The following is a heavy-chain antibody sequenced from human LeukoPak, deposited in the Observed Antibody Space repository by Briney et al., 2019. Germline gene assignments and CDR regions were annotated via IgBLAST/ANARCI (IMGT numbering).Heavy chain of an antibody. D-gene: IGHD3-9*01. J-gene: IGHJ3*02. V-gene: IGHV4-61*08. CDR3: ARELRYFDWLSGVGAFDI. CDR1: GVFISSGGYY. CDR2: IDYSGST. Sequence: PSETLSLTCTVSGVFISSGGYYWSWLPQHPGQGLEWIVYIDYSGSTNYNPSRKRRVAISVDTSKHQFSLKLSSVTAADTAVYYCARELRYFDWLSGVGAFDIWGQGTMVTVSS.